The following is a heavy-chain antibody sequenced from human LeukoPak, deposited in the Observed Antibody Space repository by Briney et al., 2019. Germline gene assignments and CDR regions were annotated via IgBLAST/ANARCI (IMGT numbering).Heavy chain of an antibody. D-gene: IGHD6-19*01. CDR3: AASIAVAGLDY. J-gene: IGHJ4*02. CDR2: INPNSGGT. CDR1: GYTFTGYY. V-gene: IGHV1-2*06. Sequence: ASVKVSCKASGYTFTGYYMHWVRQAPGQGLEWMGRINPNSGGTNYEQKFQGRVTMTRDTSISTAYMELSRLRSDDTAVYYCAASIAVAGLDYWGQGTLVTVSS.